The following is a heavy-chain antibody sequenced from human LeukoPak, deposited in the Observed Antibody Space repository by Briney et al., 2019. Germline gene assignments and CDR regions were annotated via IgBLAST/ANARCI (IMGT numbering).Heavy chain of an antibody. J-gene: IGHJ4*02. CDR3: ARGSQSTWGFFAY. CDR1: GFTFSNYG. Sequence: GGSLRLSCAASGFTFSNYGMHWVRQAPGKGLQWVAVIWYDGSNEYYTGSVKGRFTISKDNAHNTLYLQMNSLRAEDTAVYYCARGSQSTWGFFAYWGQGTRVTVSS. CDR2: IWYDGSNE. D-gene: IGHD1-1*01. V-gene: IGHV3-33*01.